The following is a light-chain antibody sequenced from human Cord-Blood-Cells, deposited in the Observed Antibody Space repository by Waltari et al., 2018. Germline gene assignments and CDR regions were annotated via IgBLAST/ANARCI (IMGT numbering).Light chain of an antibody. J-gene: IGLJ2*01. Sequence: QSALTQPASVSGSPGQSITISCTGTSSDVGSYKLVSWYKQHPGQAPKLMIYEGSKRPSGVSNRFSGSKSGNTASLTISGLQAEDEADYYCCSYAGSSTVVFGGGTKLTVL. CDR3: CSYAGSSTVV. CDR2: EGS. CDR1: SSDVGSYKL. V-gene: IGLV2-23*01.